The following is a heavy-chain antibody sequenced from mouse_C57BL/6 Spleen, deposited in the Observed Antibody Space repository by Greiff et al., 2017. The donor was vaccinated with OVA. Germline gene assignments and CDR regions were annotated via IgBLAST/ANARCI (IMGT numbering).Heavy chain of an antibody. D-gene: IGHD2-5*01. CDR3: ARYYSNYGTLDY. CDR2: INPGSGGT. Sequence: VQLVESGAELVRPGTSVKVSCKASGYAFTNYLIAWVKQRPGQGLEWIGVINPGSGGTNYNEKFKGKATLTADKSSSTAYMQLSSLTSEDSAVDFCARYYSNYGTLDYWGQGTTLTVSS. V-gene: IGHV1-54*01. J-gene: IGHJ2*01. CDR1: GYAFTNYL.